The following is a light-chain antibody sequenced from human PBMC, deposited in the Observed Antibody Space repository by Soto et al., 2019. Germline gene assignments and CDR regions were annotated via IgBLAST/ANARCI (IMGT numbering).Light chain of an antibody. CDR3: CSYAGNSRV. J-gene: IGLJ1*01. Sequence: QSVLTQSPSASGTPGQRVTISCSGTSSNIGTNYVYWYQQLPGTAPKVLIYSNDKRPSGVPDRFSGSKSDNTASLTISGLQAEDDADYYCCSYAGNSRVFGTGTKLTVL. CDR2: SND. CDR1: SSNIGTNY. V-gene: IGLV1-47*01.